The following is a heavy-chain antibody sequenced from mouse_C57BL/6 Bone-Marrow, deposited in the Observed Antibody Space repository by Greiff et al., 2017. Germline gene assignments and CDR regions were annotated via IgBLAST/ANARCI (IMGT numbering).Heavy chain of an antibody. Sequence: EVKLQESGAELVRPGASVKLSCTASGFNIKDDYMHWVKQRPEQGLEWIGWIDPENGDTEYASKFQGKATITADTSSNTAYLQLSSLTSEDTAVYYCTPLFYYYAMDYWGQGTSVTVSS. CDR3: TPLFYYYAMDY. V-gene: IGHV14-4*01. J-gene: IGHJ4*01. CDR2: IDPENGDT. D-gene: IGHD6-1*01. CDR1: GFNIKDDY.